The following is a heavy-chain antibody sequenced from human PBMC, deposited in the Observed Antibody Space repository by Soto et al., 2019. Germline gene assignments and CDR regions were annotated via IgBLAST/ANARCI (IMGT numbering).Heavy chain of an antibody. Sequence: GGSLRLSCAASGFTFSSYGMHWVRQAPGKGLEWVAVIWYDGSNKYYADSVKGRFTISRDNSKNTLYLQMNSLRAEDTAVYYCARGKKWWYPNEYFQHWGQGTLVTVSS. CDR3: ARGKKWWYPNEYFQH. J-gene: IGHJ1*01. D-gene: IGHD2-15*01. CDR2: IWYDGSNK. V-gene: IGHV3-33*01. CDR1: GFTFSSYG.